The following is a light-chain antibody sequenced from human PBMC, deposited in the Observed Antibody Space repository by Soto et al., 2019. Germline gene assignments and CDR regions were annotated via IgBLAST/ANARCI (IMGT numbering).Light chain of an antibody. CDR1: QDITTF. CDR2: GTS. CDR3: HQLNGDPL. Sequence: IQLTQSPSSLSASVGDRGTISCRASQDITTFLSWYQHKPGKAPKLMIYGTSTLQSVVPSRFSGSGGGTDFKLAISSLQPEDVATSFCHQLNGDPLFGGGTKVEIK. V-gene: IGKV1-9*01. J-gene: IGKJ4*01.